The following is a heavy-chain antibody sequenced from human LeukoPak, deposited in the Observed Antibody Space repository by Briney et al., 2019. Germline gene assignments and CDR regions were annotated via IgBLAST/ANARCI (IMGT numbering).Heavy chain of an antibody. CDR3: ARASFSGSSLNFDY. Sequence: ASVKVSCKASGYTFTGYYMHWVRQAPGQGLEWMGWINPNSGGTNYAQKFQGWVTMTRDTSISTAYMELSRLRSDDTAVYYCARASFSGSSLNFDYWGQGTLVTVSS. J-gene: IGHJ4*02. CDR1: GYTFTGYY. D-gene: IGHD1-26*01. V-gene: IGHV1-2*04. CDR2: INPNSGGT.